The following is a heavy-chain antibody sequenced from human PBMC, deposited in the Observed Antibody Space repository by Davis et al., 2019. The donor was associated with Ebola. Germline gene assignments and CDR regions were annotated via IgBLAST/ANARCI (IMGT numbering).Heavy chain of an antibody. D-gene: IGHD3-10*01. CDR2: STESEADI. CDR3: AKLAVRGNYYGSDF. Sequence: PGGSLRLSCAASGLDISSSVLYWVRQAPGKGLEWVSASTESEADITYADSVKGRLTVSRDNSMNTVYLQCNSLRVEDTAVYYCAKLAVRGNYYGSDFWGRGTLVTVSS. V-gene: IGHV3-23*01. J-gene: IGHJ4*02. CDR1: GLDISSSV.